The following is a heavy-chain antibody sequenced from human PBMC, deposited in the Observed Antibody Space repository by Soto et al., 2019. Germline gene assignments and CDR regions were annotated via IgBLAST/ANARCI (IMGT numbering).Heavy chain of an antibody. V-gene: IGHV1-8*02. Sequence: ASVKVSCKASGGTFSSYAISWVRQAPGQGLEWMGGMIPNSGNTGYAQKFQGRVTMTRNNSISTAYMELSSLRSEDTAVYYCATNSSGWYERGFDYWGQGTLVTVSS. J-gene: IGHJ4*02. D-gene: IGHD6-19*01. CDR3: ATNSSGWYERGFDY. CDR1: GGTFSSYA. CDR2: MIPNSGNT.